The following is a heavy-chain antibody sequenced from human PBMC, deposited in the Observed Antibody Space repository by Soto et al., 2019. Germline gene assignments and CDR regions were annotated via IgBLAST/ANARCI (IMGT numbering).Heavy chain of an antibody. J-gene: IGHJ6*02. D-gene: IGHD1-1*01. CDR3: AKDGQLTSYYYYGMDV. CDR2: IGGSGGNT. Sequence: EVPLLESGGGLVQPGGSLRLSCAASGFTFSSYAMSWVRQAPGKGLEWVSAIGGSGGNTYYADSVKGRFTISRDNSKNTLYLQMNSLRAEDTAVYYCAKDGQLTSYYYYGMDVWGQGTTVTVSS. CDR1: GFTFSSYA. V-gene: IGHV3-23*01.